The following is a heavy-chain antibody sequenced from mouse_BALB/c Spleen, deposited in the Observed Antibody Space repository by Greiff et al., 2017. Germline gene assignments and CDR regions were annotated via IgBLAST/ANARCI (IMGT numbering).Heavy chain of an antibody. CDR1: GYAFSSYW. D-gene: IGHD1-3*01. CDR2: IYPGDGDT. V-gene: IGHV1-80*01. Sequence: QVQLQQSGAELVRPGSSVKISCKASGYAFSSYWMNWVKQRPGQGLEWIGQIYPGDGDTNYNGKFKGKATLTADKSSSTAYMQLSSLTSEDSAVYFCARGYKAGFAYWGQGTLVTVSA. CDR3: ARGYKAGFAY. J-gene: IGHJ3*01.